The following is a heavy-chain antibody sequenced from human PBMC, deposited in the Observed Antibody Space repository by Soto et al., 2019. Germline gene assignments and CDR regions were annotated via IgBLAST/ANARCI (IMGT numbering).Heavy chain of an antibody. CDR3: ARSRAAAPPRVGMDV. Sequence: GASVKVSCKASGGTFSKYAISWVRQAPGQGLEWMGGIIPFFQTPNYAQKYQGRATITADESTTTAYMEMRSLRSEDTAVYYCARSRAAAPPRVGMDVWGQGTTVTVSS. CDR2: IIPFFQTP. V-gene: IGHV1-69*13. J-gene: IGHJ6*02. D-gene: IGHD6-13*01. CDR1: GGTFSKYA.